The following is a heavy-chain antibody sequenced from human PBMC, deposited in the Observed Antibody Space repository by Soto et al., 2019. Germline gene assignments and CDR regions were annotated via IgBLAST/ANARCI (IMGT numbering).Heavy chain of an antibody. D-gene: IGHD2-21*02. CDR2: IIPILGIA. J-gene: IGHJ3*02. Sequence: QVQLVQSGAEVKKPGSSVKVSCKASGGTFSSYTISWVRQAPGQGLEWMGRIIPILGIANYAQKFQGRVTITADISTSTAYMELSSLRSEDTAVYYCAGERYCGGDCYARDDAFDIWGQGTMVTVSS. CDR1: GGTFSSYT. V-gene: IGHV1-69*08. CDR3: AGERYCGGDCYARDDAFDI.